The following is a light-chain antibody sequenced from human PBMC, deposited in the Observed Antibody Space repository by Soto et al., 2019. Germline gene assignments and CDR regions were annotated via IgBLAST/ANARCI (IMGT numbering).Light chain of an antibody. V-gene: IGLV2-14*01. CDR2: EVS. Sequence: QSALTQPASVSGSPGQSITISCTGTSSDIGGYNFVAWYQQDPGKAPKLMIYEVSNRPSGVSNRFSGSKSGNTASLTISGLQAEDEADYYCSSYTSSITVVFGGGTKLTVL. CDR3: SSYTSSITVV. CDR1: SSDIGGYNF. J-gene: IGLJ2*01.